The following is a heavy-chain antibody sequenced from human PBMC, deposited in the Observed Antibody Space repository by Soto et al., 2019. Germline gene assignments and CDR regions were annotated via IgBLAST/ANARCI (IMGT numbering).Heavy chain of an antibody. CDR2: IKEDGSEK. Sequence: EVLLVESGGGLVQPGGSLRLSCAASGFTFSTFWMDWVRQAPGKGLEWVAKIKEDGSEKYYADSVKGRFIISRDNARNSVYLQMNCLRAEDTAVYYCARVRPGNYRDYWGQGTLVTVSS. CDR1: GFTFSTFW. D-gene: IGHD3-10*01. CDR3: ARVRPGNYRDY. J-gene: IGHJ4*02. V-gene: IGHV3-7*03.